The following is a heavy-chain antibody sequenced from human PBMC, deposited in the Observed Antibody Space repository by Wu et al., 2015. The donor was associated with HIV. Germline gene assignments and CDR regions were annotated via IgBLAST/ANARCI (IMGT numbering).Heavy chain of an antibody. J-gene: IGHJ6*02. CDR2: MNPNSGNT. CDR3: ARGNCGGDCSSFYYYYYGMDI. D-gene: IGHD2-21*02. CDR1: EYTFTIYD. V-gene: IGHV1-8*01. Sequence: QVQLVQSGAEVKKPGASVKVSCQASEYTFTIYDINWVRQAPGQGLEWMGWMNPNSGNTGYAQKFQGRVTMTRNTSIGTAYMELSSLRSEDTAVYYCARGNCGGDCSSFYYYYYGMDIWGQGTTVTVSS.